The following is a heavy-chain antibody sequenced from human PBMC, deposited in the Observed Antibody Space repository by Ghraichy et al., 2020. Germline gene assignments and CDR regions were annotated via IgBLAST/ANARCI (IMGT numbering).Heavy chain of an antibody. V-gene: IGHV3-74*01. CDR2: INSDGSGT. D-gene: IGHD3-10*01. J-gene: IGHJ4*02. CDR1: GFTFSIYW. CDR3: LRGGPTAGSFPPFDS. Sequence: GESLNISCAASGFTFSIYWMHWVRQAPGKGLVWVSHINSDGSGTNYEDSVKGRFTISRDNAKNTLYLQMNSLRAEDTAVYYCLRGGPTAGSFPPFDSWGQGTRVTVSS.